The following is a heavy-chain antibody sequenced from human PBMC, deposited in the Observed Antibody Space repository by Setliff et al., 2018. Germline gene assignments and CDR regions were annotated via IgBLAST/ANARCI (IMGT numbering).Heavy chain of an antibody. CDR2: INPHGSEK. CDR3: ARDGGTAMVKTYYYGLDV. J-gene: IGHJ6*02. V-gene: IGHV3-7*01. CDR1: GGAIKSFY. Sequence: LTCTVSGGAIKSFYWSWIRQAPGKGLEWLASINPHGSEKYYADSVKGRFTISRDNAKNSLYLDLNSLRGEDMGVYYCARDGGTAMVKTYYYGLDVWGQGTTVTVSS. D-gene: IGHD5-18*01.